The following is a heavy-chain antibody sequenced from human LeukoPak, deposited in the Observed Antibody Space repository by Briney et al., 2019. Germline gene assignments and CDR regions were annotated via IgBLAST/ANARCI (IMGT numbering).Heavy chain of an antibody. V-gene: IGHV1-46*01. D-gene: IGHD1-26*01. J-gene: IGHJ3*02. CDR1: GYSFTSYY. Sequence: ASLKVSCKTSGYSFTSYYIHWVRQAPGQGLEWMGIINPSGGSTTYAQKFQGRLTMASDTSASTVYMELSSLRSEDTAMYYCARSSAYYNEADIWGQGTMVTVSS. CDR3: ARSSAYYNEADI. CDR2: INPSGGST.